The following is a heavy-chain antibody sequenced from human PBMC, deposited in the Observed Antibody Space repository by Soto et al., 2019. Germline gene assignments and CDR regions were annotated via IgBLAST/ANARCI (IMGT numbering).Heavy chain of an antibody. J-gene: IGHJ6*02. CDR1: GYTFTSYY. Sequence: ASVKVSCKASGYTFTSYYMHWVRQAPGQGLEWMGIINPSGGSTSYAQKFQGRVTMTRDASTSTVYMELSSLRSEDTAVYYCARGAYCTNGVCYYPHYYYGMDVWGQGTTVTVSS. D-gene: IGHD2-8*01. V-gene: IGHV1-46*01. CDR2: INPSGGST. CDR3: ARGAYCTNGVCYYPHYYYGMDV.